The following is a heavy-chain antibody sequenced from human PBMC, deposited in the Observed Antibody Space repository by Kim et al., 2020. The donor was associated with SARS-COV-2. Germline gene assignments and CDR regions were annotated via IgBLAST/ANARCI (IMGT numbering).Heavy chain of an antibody. D-gene: IGHD5-12*01. CDR3: ARGDSGYDLGGFDY. J-gene: IGHJ4*02. CDR1: GFTFSSYS. Sequence: GGSLRLSCAASGFTFSSYSMNWVRQAPGKGLEWVSYISSSSSTIYYADSVKGRFTISRDNAKNSLYLQMNSLRAEDTAVYYCARGDSGYDLGGFDYWGQGTLVTVSS. V-gene: IGHV3-48*04. CDR2: ISSSSSTI.